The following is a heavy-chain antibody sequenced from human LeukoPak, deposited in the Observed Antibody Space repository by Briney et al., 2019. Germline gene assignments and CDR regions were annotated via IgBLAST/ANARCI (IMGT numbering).Heavy chain of an antibody. Sequence: ASVRVSCTASGYTFTSYGISWVRQAPGQGLEWMGSISAYNGNTNYAKKLQGRVTMTTDTSKSTAYMELRSLRSDDTAVYYCARDTRGSGWSLFDYWGQGTLVTVSS. CDR2: ISAYNGNT. CDR1: GYTFTSYG. D-gene: IGHD6-19*01. V-gene: IGHV1-18*01. J-gene: IGHJ4*02. CDR3: ARDTRGSGWSLFDY.